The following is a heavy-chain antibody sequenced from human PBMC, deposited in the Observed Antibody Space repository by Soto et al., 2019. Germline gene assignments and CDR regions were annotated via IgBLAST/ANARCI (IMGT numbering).Heavy chain of an antibody. V-gene: IGHV4-34*01. CDR2: INHSGST. CDR3: ASLGYSSSWYLVGPRREVLKFDP. D-gene: IGHD6-13*01. CDR1: GGSFSGYY. J-gene: IGHJ5*02. Sequence: QVQLQQWGAGLLKPSETLSLTCAVYGGSFSGYYWSWIRQPPGKGLEWIGEINHSGSTNYNPSLKKRGNISVDTSKNQFSLKLSSVTAADTSVYYCASLGYSSSWYLVGPRREVLKFDPWGQGTLVTVSS.